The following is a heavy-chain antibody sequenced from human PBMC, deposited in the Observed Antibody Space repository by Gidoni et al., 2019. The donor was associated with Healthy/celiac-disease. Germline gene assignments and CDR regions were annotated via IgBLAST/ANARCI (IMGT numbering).Heavy chain of an antibody. V-gene: IGHV4-59*01. CDR3: ARGYYGDLTFDY. Sequence: QEQLQESGPGPVKPSETLAITGTATGGSISSYAWSWIRQPPGKGLEWSGYIYYSGSTSSNPSLQSRVTISVDASKNQFSLKLSSVAAADPAVYYCARGYYGDLTFDYWGRGTLVTVSS. J-gene: IGHJ4*02. CDR1: GGSISSYA. CDR2: IYYSGST. D-gene: IGHD4-17*01.